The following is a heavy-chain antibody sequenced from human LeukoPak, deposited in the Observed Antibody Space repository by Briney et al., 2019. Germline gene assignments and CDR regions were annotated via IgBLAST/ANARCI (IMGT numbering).Heavy chain of an antibody. J-gene: IGHJ4*02. CDR2: ISSDGSTT. CDR1: GFTFSSYW. Sequence: PGRSLRHSCAASGFTFSSYWMHWVSQDPGNGLVWVSRISSDGSTTGYADSVKGRFTISRDNAKNTLYLQVNSLRVEDTAVYYCARDMGATPDYWGQGTLVTVSS. V-gene: IGHV3-74*01. D-gene: IGHD1-26*01. CDR3: ARDMGATPDY.